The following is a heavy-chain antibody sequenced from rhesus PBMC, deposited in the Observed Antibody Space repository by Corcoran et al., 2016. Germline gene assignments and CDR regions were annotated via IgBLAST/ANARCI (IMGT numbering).Heavy chain of an antibody. Sequence: QVQLQESGPGLVKPSETLYLTCAVSGGSDSGHSWGWFRQPPVNVQEWIGRIYGSGWSTDYNPSLKSRVTISTDTSKNQFSLKLGSVTAADTAVYYCARLDTVATTTGYFDYWGQGVLVTVSS. D-gene: IGHD4-29*01. CDR3: ARLDTVATTTGYFDY. CDR1: GGSDSGHS. CDR2: IYGSGWST. J-gene: IGHJ4*01. V-gene: IGHV4-160*01.